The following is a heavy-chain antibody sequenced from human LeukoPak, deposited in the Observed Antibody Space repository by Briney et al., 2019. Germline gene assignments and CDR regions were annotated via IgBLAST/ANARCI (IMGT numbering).Heavy chain of an antibody. CDR3: AKDTLGYCSGGICYNY. CDR2: ISGSGGGT. D-gene: IGHD2-15*01. Sequence: GGSLRLSCAASGFTFSNYAMTWVRQAPGKGLEWVSGISGSGGGTYYTDSVKGRFTISRDNSKNTLYLQMNNLRAEDTAVYYCAKDTLGYCSGGICYNYWGQGTLVTVSS. J-gene: IGHJ4*02. V-gene: IGHV3-23*01. CDR1: GFTFSNYA.